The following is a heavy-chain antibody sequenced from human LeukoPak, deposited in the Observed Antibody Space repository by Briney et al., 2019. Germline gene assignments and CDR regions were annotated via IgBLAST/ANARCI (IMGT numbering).Heavy chain of an antibody. CDR3: ARAYCSGGSCYLYFDY. J-gene: IGHJ4*02. CDR2: IYYSGST. Sequence: SETLSLTCTVSGGSISSYYWSWIRQPPGKGLEWIGYIYYSGSTNYNPSLKSRVTISVDTSKNQLSLKLSSVTAADTAVYYCARAYCSGGSCYLYFDYWGQGTLVTVSS. CDR1: GGSISSYY. V-gene: IGHV4-59*01. D-gene: IGHD2-15*01.